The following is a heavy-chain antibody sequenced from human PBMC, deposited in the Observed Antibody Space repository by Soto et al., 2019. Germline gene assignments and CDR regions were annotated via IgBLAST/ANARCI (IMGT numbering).Heavy chain of an antibody. CDR2: IIPISGAA. V-gene: IGHV1-69*06. CDR1: GGTFSNYV. D-gene: IGHD2-21*01. Sequence: SVKVSCKASGGTFSNYVVNWVRQAPGQGLKWMGRIIPISGAANYAQKFQGRVTITADKSTSTSYMELSSLRSEDTAVYYCARDMTRTVVPYFDFWGQGTLVTVSS. J-gene: IGHJ4*02. CDR3: ARDMTRTVVPYFDF.